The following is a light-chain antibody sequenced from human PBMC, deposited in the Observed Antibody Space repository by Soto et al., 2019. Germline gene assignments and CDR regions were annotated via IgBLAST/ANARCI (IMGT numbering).Light chain of an antibody. Sequence: EIVLTQSPGTLSLSPGERATLSCRASQSVSSSYLDWYQQQPGQAPRLLIYGASSRATCIPDRFSGSGSGKDLTLTISRLEPEDFAVYYCQQYGSSPRTFGQGTKVDIK. CDR2: GAS. J-gene: IGKJ1*01. CDR1: QSVSSSY. V-gene: IGKV3-20*01. CDR3: QQYGSSPRT.